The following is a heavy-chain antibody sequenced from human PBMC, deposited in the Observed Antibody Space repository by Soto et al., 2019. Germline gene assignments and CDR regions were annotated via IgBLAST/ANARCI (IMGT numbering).Heavy chain of an antibody. CDR3: ARQEPYYYYGMDV. Sequence: PKISCKGSGYSFTSYWIGWVRQMPGKGLEWMGIIYPGDSDTRYSPSFQGQVTISADKSISTAYLQWSSLKASDTAMYYCARQEPYYYYGMDVWGQGTTVTVSS. J-gene: IGHJ6*02. CDR2: IYPGDSDT. CDR1: GYSFTSYW. V-gene: IGHV5-51*01.